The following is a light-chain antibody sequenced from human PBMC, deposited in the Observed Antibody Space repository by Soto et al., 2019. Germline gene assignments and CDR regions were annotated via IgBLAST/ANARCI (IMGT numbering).Light chain of an antibody. J-gene: IGLJ3*02. V-gene: IGLV2-8*01. CDR1: SSDVGAYNY. CDR3: TSYAGSNIWV. Sequence: QSALTQPPSASGSPGQSVTISCTGTSSDVGAYNYVSWYQQYPGKAPKLMIYEVTKRPSGVPDRFSGSKSDKTASLTLSGLQPEDEADYYCTSYAGSNIWVFGGGTKVTVL. CDR2: EVT.